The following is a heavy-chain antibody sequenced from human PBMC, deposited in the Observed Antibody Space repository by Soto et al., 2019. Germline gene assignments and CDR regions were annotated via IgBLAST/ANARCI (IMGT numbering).Heavy chain of an antibody. D-gene: IGHD1-26*01. Sequence: VASVKVSCKASGGTFSSSAITWVRQAPGQGLEWMGRIIPMYGTTYYAPSIQDRVTITADESTATSYMHLSSLKSEDTATYYCASSVGAIGYRFFNMDVWGPGTTVTVSS. CDR1: GGTFSSSA. CDR2: IIPMYGTT. J-gene: IGHJ6*02. V-gene: IGHV1-69*13. CDR3: ASSVGAIGYRFFNMDV.